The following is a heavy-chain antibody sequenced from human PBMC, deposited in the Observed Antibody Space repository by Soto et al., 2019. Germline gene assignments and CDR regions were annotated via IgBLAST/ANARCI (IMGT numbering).Heavy chain of an antibody. CDR3: GRERWALGDY. CDR1: GFTFSDYW. Sequence: EVQLVESGGGLVQPGGSLRLSCVASGFTFSDYWMVWVRQAPGKGLVWVSRIKNDGSHIDYAESVRGRFTISRDNAKNTVYLQMNSLRAEDTAVYYCGRERWALGDYWGQGTLVTVSS. D-gene: IGHD3-16*01. V-gene: IGHV3-74*01. CDR2: IKNDGSHI. J-gene: IGHJ4*02.